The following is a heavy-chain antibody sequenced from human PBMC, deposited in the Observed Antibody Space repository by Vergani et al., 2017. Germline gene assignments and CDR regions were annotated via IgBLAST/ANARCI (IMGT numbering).Heavy chain of an antibody. CDR3: ARDCPGGGGDCSAGGYFDL. D-gene: IGHD2-21*02. J-gene: IGHJ2*01. CDR1: GFTFNQYG. Sequence: QVQLVESGGGVVQPGRSLRLSCAASGFTFNQYGMHWVRQAPGKGLEWVAVTWYDGNNKQYADSVKGRFTISRDNSKSTMYLQMNSLRDEDTGVYYCARDCPGGGGDCSAGGYFDLWGRGTLVTVSS. V-gene: IGHV3-33*01. CDR2: TWYDGNNK.